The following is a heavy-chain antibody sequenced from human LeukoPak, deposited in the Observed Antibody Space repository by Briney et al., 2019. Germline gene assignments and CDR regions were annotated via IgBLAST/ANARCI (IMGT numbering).Heavy chain of an antibody. Sequence: SVKVSCKASGGTFSSYTISWVRQAPGQGLEWMGRIIPILGIANYAQKFQGRVTITADKSTSTAYVELSSLRSEDTAVYYCARDGGFLAQRDYWGQGTLVTVSS. J-gene: IGHJ4*02. CDR2: IIPILGIA. V-gene: IGHV1-69*04. CDR1: GGTFSSYT. CDR3: ARDGGFLAQRDY. D-gene: IGHD3-3*01.